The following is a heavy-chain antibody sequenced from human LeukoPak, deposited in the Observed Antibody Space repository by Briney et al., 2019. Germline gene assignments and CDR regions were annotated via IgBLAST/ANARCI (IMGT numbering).Heavy chain of an antibody. CDR3: ARSNREYQLPAWRV. CDR2: INPNSGGT. Sequence: ASVKVSCKASGYTFTGYYMHWVRQAPGQGLEWMGWINPNSGGTNYAQKFQGRVTMTRDTSISTAYMELSRLRSDDTAVYYCARSNREYQLPAWRVWGQGTLVTVSS. V-gene: IGHV1-2*02. D-gene: IGHD2-2*01. J-gene: IGHJ4*02. CDR1: GYTFTGYY.